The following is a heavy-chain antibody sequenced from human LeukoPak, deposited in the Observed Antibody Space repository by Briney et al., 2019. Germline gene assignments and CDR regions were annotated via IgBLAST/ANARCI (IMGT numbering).Heavy chain of an antibody. D-gene: IGHD3-10*01. V-gene: IGHV3-7*01. J-gene: IGHJ4*02. CDR2: INEDGSEK. CDR1: GFTFSSYS. CDR3: ARIYMKQASAS. Sequence: GGSLRLSCAASGFTFSSYSMNWVRQAPGKRLEWVANINEDGSEKYYVDSVKGRFTISRDNAKNSLYLQMSRLRAEDTAVYYCARIYMKQASASWGQGTLVTVSS.